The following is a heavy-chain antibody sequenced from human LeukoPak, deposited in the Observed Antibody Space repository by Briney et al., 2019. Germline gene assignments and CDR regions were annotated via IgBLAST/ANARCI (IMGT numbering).Heavy chain of an antibody. CDR3: ARGMSPLPSLYDSSGYPPDS. CDR1: GASVSRYY. J-gene: IGHJ4*02. CDR2: IFYSGST. V-gene: IGHV4-59*02. D-gene: IGHD3-22*01. Sequence: KPSETLSLTCTVSGASVSRYYWTWLRQPPGKGLEWLGYIFYSGSTNSNPSLKSRVTISIGTSNNQFSLKLDSVTAADTAMYYCARGMSPLPSLYDSSGYPPDSWGQGTLVTVSS.